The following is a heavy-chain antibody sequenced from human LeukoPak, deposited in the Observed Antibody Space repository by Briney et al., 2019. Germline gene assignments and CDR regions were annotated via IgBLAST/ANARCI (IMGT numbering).Heavy chain of an antibody. J-gene: IGHJ4*02. CDR2: ISGSGGST. D-gene: IGHD3-10*01. Sequence: PGGSLRLSCAASGFTFNSHWMHWVRQAPGKGLEWVSAISGSGGSTYYADSVKGRFTISRDNSKNTLYLQMNSLRAEDTAVYYCAKDFPPWGTMVRGVSDYWGQGTLVTVSS. V-gene: IGHV3-23*01. CDR1: GFTFNSHW. CDR3: AKDFPPWGTMVRGVSDY.